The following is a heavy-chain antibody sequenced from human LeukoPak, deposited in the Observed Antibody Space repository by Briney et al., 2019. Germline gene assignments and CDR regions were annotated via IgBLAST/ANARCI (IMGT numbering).Heavy chain of an antibody. V-gene: IGHV3-15*01. Sequence: GGSLRLSCAASGFTFSNAWMSWVRQAPGKGPEWVGRIKIKTDGGTTDYAAPVKGRFIISRDDSKNTLYLQMNSLRAEDTAVYYCAKDVGWLDSGGYYQRHFQYWGQGTLVTVSS. D-gene: IGHD3-22*01. CDR1: GFTFSNAW. CDR3: AKDVGWLDSGGYYQRHFQY. CDR2: IKIKTDGGTT. J-gene: IGHJ1*01.